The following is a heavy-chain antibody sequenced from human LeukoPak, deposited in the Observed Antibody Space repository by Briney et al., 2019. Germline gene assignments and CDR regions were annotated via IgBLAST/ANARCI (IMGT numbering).Heavy chain of an antibody. D-gene: IGHD6-19*01. CDR1: GGSFSCYY. CDR3: ARGPIAVAGTTAINY. CDR2: INHSGSN. Sequence: SETLSLTCAVYGGSFSCYYWSWIRQPPGKGLEWIGEINHSGSNNYNPSLKSRVTISVDTSKNQFSLKLSSVTAADTAVYYCARGPIAVAGTTAINYWGQGTLVTVSS. V-gene: IGHV4-34*01. J-gene: IGHJ4*02.